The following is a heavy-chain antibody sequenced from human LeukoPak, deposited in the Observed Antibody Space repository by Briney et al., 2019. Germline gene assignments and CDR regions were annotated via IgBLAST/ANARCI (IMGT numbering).Heavy chain of an antibody. CDR3: AKGLLRDGSGSPNY. Sequence: GRSLRLSCAAPGFTFSSYGMHWVRQAPGKGLEWVAVISYDGSNKYYADSVKGRFTISRDNSKNTLYLQMNSLRAEDTAVYYCAKGLLRDGSGSPNYWGQGTLVTVSS. CDR2: ISYDGSNK. V-gene: IGHV3-30*18. J-gene: IGHJ4*02. D-gene: IGHD3-10*01. CDR1: GFTFSSYG.